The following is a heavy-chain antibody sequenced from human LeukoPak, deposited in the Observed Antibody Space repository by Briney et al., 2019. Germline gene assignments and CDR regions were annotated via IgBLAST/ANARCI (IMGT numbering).Heavy chain of an antibody. D-gene: IGHD4-23*01. CDR1: GGSISSYD. Sequence: PSETLSLTCTVSGGSISSYDWSWIRQPAGKGLEWIGYIYYSGSTSYNPSLKSRVTISLDTSNNQFSLKLRSVTAADTAVYYCARDGDTVLTRGYYYYMDVWGKGTTVTVSS. CDR2: IYYSGST. CDR3: ARDGDTVLTRGYYYYMDV. J-gene: IGHJ6*03. V-gene: IGHV4-59*01.